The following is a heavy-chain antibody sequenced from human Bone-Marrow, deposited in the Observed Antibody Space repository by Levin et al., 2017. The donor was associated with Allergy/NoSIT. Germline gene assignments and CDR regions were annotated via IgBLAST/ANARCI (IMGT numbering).Heavy chain of an antibody. J-gene: IGHJ4*02. CDR1: GFSFSTSW. V-gene: IGHV3-74*01. CDR3: ARVDGVDY. CDR2: ISSGGSET. Sequence: HPGGSLRLSCVASGFSFSTSWMHWVRRVPGKGLLWVSRISSGGSETYYADSVKGRFTISRDNAENTLYLQMNSLRVEDTAEYFCARVDGVDYWGQGILVTVSS. D-gene: IGHD2-8*01.